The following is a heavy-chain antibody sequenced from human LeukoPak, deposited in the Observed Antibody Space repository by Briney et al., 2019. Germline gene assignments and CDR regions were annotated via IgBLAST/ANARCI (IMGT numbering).Heavy chain of an antibody. CDR1: GFTFSSYA. J-gene: IGHJ6*02. D-gene: IGHD3-9*01. CDR2: ISGSGGST. V-gene: IGHV3-23*01. CDR3: APNPLRYFDLGMDV. Sequence: GGSLRLSCATSGFTFSSYAMSWVRQAPGKGLEWVSAISGSGGSTYYADSVKGRFTISRDNSKNTLYLQMNSLRAEDTAVYYCAPNPLRYFDLGMDVWGQGTTVTVSS.